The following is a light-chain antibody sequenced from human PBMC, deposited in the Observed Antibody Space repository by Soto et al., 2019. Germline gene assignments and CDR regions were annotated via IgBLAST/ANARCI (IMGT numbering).Light chain of an antibody. V-gene: IGKV3-11*01. CDR2: DAS. CDR3: QQRTIWLFT. Sequence: LTQSPASLSLSPGESATLSCRASQTVGISLAWYQHKPGQPPRLLIYDASKRATGIPARFGGSGSGTDFTLTISSLEPEDFAVYYCQQRTIWLFTFCPGTKVDIK. CDR1: QTVGIS. J-gene: IGKJ3*01.